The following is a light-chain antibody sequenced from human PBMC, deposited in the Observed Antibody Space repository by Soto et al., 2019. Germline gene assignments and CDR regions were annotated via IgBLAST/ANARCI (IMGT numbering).Light chain of an antibody. CDR2: SNN. Sequence: QSVLTQPPSASGTPGQRVTISCSGSSSNIGSNTVNWYQQLPGTAPKLLIYSNNQRPSGVPDRFSGSKSGTSASLASSGLQSEDEADYYCSAWDASLNGTVFGGGTKLTVL. J-gene: IGLJ2*01. CDR1: SSNIGSNT. V-gene: IGLV1-44*01. CDR3: SAWDASLNGTV.